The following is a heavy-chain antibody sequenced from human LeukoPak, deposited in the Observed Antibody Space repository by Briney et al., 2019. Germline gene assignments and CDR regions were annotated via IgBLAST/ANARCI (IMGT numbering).Heavy chain of an antibody. V-gene: IGHV2-5*01. CDR2: IYWNDDK. CDR3: AHRRKGSTSFGWFDP. CDR1: EFSLSTSGVG. D-gene: IGHD2-2*01. J-gene: IGHJ5*02. Sequence: SGPTLVKPTQTLTLTCTFSEFSLSTSGVGVGWIRQPPGKALEWLALIYWNDDKRYSPSLKSRLTITKDTSKNQVVLTMTNMDPVDTATYYCAHRRKGSTSFGWFDPWGQGTLVTVSS.